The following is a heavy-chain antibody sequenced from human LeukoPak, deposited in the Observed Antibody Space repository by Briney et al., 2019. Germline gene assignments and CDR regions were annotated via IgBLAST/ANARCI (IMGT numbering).Heavy chain of an antibody. CDR1: GFTFRSYA. J-gene: IGHJ6*02. D-gene: IGHD3-22*01. CDR2: ISSSGGST. V-gene: IGHV3-23*01. CDR3: AKDQGDDSSGYYPPGYYGLDV. Sequence: GGSLRLSCAASGFTFRSYAMTWVRQAPGKGPEWVSAISSSGGSTYYADSVRGRFTISRDRSKNTLFLQTNSLRAEDTAVYYCAKDQGDDSSGYYPPGYYGLDVWGQGTTVTVSS.